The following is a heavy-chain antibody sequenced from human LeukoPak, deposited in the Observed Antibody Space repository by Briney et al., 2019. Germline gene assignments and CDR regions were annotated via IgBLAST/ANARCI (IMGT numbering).Heavy chain of an antibody. D-gene: IGHD3-22*01. J-gene: IGHJ4*02. Sequence: ASVKVSCKASGYTFTSYDINWVRQATGQGLEWMGWMNPNSGKTGYAQKFQGRVTITRNTSISTAYMELSSLRSEDTAIYYCARDRTHYYESSGYYSRWEYWGQGTLVTVSS. CDR3: ARDRTHYYESSGYYSRWEY. V-gene: IGHV1-8*03. CDR2: MNPNSGKT. CDR1: GYTFTSYD.